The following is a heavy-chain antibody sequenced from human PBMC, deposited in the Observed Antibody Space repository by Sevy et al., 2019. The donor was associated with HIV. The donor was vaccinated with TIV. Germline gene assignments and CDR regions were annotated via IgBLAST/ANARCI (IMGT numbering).Heavy chain of an antibody. D-gene: IGHD4-4*01. CDR2: IRLDGSAR. CDR1: GFIFSDYW. Sequence: GGSLRLSCTASGFIFSDYWMTWVRQAPGKGLEWVATIRLDGSARYYASSVKGRFTISRDNAKNSLFLQMNSLRVEDTAVYYCARAFRREAYTPDYCGQGSLVTVSS. V-gene: IGHV3-7*03. J-gene: IGHJ4*02. CDR3: ARAFRREAYTPDY.